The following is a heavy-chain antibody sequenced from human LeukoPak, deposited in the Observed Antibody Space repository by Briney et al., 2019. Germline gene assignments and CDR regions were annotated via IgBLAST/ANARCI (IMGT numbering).Heavy chain of an antibody. CDR1: GYSFTSYW. V-gene: IGHV5-51*01. D-gene: IGHD6-13*01. CDR3: ARLGVAAAGTRDDAFDI. Sequence: GESLKISCKGSGYSFTSYWIGWVRQMPGKGLEWMGIIYPGDSDTRYSPSFQGQVTISADKSISTAYLQWSSLKASDTAMYYCARLGVAAAGTRDDAFDIWGQGTMVTVSS. CDR2: IYPGDSDT. J-gene: IGHJ3*02.